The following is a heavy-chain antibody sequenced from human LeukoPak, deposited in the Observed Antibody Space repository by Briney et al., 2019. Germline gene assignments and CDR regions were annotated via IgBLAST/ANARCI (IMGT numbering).Heavy chain of an antibody. Sequence: GGSLRLSCVASGFTFSSYWMHWVRQDPRKGLVWVSRIKGDGRNINYADSVRGRFTISRDNAKNTLYLQMNTLRVEGTAVYYCTRDLMDYDVSTGLHHYYMDVWGQGTTVTVSS. CDR2: IKGDGRNI. D-gene: IGHD3-9*01. CDR3: TRDLMDYDVSTGLHHYYMDV. V-gene: IGHV3-74*01. CDR1: GFTFSSYW. J-gene: IGHJ6*02.